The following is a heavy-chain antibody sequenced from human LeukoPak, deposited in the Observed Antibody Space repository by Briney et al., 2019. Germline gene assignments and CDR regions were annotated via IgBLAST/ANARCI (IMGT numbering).Heavy chain of an antibody. J-gene: IGHJ4*02. D-gene: IGHD6-13*01. CDR2: IYYSGST. CDR3: ARFNPAAGSFCFDY. Sequence: SETLSLTCTVSGDSISSSSYYWGWLRQPPGKGLEWIGNIYYSGSTYYNPSLKSRVTISIDTSKKQFSLKLSSVTAADTAVYYCARFNPAAGSFCFDYWGQGTLVTVSS. CDR1: GDSISSSSYY. V-gene: IGHV4-39*01.